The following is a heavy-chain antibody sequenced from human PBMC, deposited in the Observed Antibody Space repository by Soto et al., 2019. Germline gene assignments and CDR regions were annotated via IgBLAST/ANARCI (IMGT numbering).Heavy chain of an antibody. V-gene: IGHV4-30-4*01. J-gene: IGHJ4*02. CDR1: GGSISSGDYY. Sequence: QVQLQESGPGLVKPSQTLSLTCTVSGGSISSGDYYWSWIRQPPGKGLEWIGYIYYSGSTYYNPSLXXRXTXXVDTSKTQFSLKLSSVTAADTAVYYCPRDGRTVTKWGQGTLVTVSS. CDR3: PRDGRTVTK. D-gene: IGHD4-17*01. CDR2: IYYSGST.